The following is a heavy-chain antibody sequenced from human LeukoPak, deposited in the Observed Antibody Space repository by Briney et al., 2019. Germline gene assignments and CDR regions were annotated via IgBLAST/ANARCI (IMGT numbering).Heavy chain of an antibody. CDR3: ARAWRYYDSSGYYYAYYFDY. D-gene: IGHD3-22*01. CDR2: IYYSGST. Sequence: PSETLSLTCTVSGGSISSYYWSWIRQPPGKGLEWIGYIYYSGSTNYNPSLKSRVTISVDTSKNQFSLKLSSVTAADTAVYYCARAWRYYDSSGYYYAYYFDYWGQGTLVTVS. V-gene: IGHV4-59*01. J-gene: IGHJ4*02. CDR1: GGSISSYY.